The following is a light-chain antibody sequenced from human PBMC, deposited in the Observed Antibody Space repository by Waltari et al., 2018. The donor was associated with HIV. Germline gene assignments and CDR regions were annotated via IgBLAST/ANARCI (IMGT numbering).Light chain of an antibody. CDR1: QSVNINY. CDR2: GAS. Sequence: EIVLTQSPGTLSLSPGEKATLSCRASQSVNINYLAWYQHKPGQAPSLLIYGASSRATGIPDRFSGSGSGTDFTLTISRLEPEDSAVYYCQQYGGSPITFGQGTRLEIK. V-gene: IGKV3-20*01. CDR3: QQYGGSPIT. J-gene: IGKJ5*01.